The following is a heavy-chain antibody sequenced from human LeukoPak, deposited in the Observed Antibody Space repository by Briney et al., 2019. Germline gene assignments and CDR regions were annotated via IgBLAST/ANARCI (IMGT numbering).Heavy chain of an antibody. CDR2: ISGYNGNT. V-gene: IGHV1-18*01. Sequence: GASVKVSCKASGYTFSSYGISWVRQASGQGLEWMGWISGYNGNTNYEQKLQGRVTMTTDTSTSTAYIELRSLRSDDTAVYYCAKAFLGSGSYYEEVGATLYYYYMDVWGKGTTVTVSS. J-gene: IGHJ6*03. D-gene: IGHD3-10*01. CDR1: GYTFSSYG. CDR3: AKAFLGSGSYYEEVGATLYYYYMDV.